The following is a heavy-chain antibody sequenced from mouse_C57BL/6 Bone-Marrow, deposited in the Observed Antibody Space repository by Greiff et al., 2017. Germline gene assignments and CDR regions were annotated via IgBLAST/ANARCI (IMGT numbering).Heavy chain of an antibody. J-gene: IGHJ1*03. CDR3: ARGWLLRHWYFDV. D-gene: IGHD2-3*01. Sequence: EVMLVESEGGLVQPGSSMKLSCTASGFTFSDYYMAWVRQVPEKGLEWVANINYDGSSTYYLDSLKSRFIISRDNAKNILYLQMSSLKSEDTATYYCARGWLLRHWYFDVWGTGTTVTVSS. CDR2: INYDGSST. V-gene: IGHV5-16*01. CDR1: GFTFSDYY.